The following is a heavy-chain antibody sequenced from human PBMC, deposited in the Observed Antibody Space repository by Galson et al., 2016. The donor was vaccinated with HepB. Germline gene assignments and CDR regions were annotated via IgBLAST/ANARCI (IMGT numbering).Heavy chain of an antibody. Sequence: SLRLSCAASGFTFNSYGMHWVRQAPGKGLEWVAVIWHETSQKYFADSVKGRFTISRDNSKNMLYMQMNSLRVEDTAVYYCAREGLVTPAAFDIWGQGTMVTVSS. D-gene: IGHD2-15*01. J-gene: IGHJ3*02. V-gene: IGHV3-33*01. CDR3: AREGLVTPAAFDI. CDR1: GFTFNSYG. CDR2: IWHETSQK.